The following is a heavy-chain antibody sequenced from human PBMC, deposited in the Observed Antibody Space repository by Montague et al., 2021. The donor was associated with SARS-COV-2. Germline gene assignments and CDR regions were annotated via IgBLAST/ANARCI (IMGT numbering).Heavy chain of an antibody. D-gene: IGHD6-19*01. J-gene: IGHJ4*02. CDR3: VRYSGWFYFDF. CDR1: GDSVSSNSVE. V-gene: IGHV6-1*01. CDR2: TYFGSKWDS. Sequence: CAISGDSVSSNSVEWSWNRQSPPRGLGRLGRTYFGSKWDSDYAPSVRGRLSVNPDASKNEFSLELNYVTPEDTAVYYCVRYSGWFYFDFWGQGTLVTVSS.